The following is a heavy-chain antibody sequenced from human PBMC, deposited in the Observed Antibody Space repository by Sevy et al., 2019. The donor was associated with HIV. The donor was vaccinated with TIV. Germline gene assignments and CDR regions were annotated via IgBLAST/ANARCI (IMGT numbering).Heavy chain of an antibody. J-gene: IGHJ4*02. CDR1: GFTFSSYW. V-gene: IGHV3-7*01. Sequence: GESLKISCAASGFTFSSYWMSWVRQAPGKGLEWVANIKQDGSEKYYVDSVKGRFTISRDNAKNSLYLQMNSLRAEDTAVYYCARAIVVVPAATPHHLDYWGQGTLVTVSS. D-gene: IGHD2-2*01. CDR2: IKQDGSEK. CDR3: ARAIVVVPAATPHHLDY.